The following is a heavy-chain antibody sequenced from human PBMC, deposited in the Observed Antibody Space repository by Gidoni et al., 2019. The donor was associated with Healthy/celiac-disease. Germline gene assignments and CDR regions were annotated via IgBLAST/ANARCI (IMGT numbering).Heavy chain of an antibody. CDR1: GGSISSYY. CDR2: IYYSGST. V-gene: IGHV4-59*01. D-gene: IGHD3-10*01. J-gene: IGHJ3*02. CDR3: ARDGEVDAFDI. Sequence: QVQLQESGPGPVKPSETLSLTCTVSGGSISSYYWSWIRQPPGKGLEWIGYIYYSGSTNYNPSLKSRVTISVDTSKNQFSLKLSSVTAADTAVYYCARDGEVDAFDIWGQGTMVTVSS.